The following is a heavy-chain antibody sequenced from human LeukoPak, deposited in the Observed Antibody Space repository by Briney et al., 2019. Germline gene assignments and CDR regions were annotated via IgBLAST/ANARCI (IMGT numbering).Heavy chain of an antibody. D-gene: IGHD2/OR15-2a*01. J-gene: IGHJ6*03. Sequence: SETLSLTCAVYGGSFSDYYWSWIRQSPGKGLEWIGEINHSGSTYYNPSLKSRVTISLDTSKSQFSLKLTSVTAADTAVYYCARAFPRDYYYMDVWGKGTTVTVSS. CDR2: INHSGST. CDR3: ARAFPRDYYYMDV. V-gene: IGHV4-34*01. CDR1: GGSFSDYY.